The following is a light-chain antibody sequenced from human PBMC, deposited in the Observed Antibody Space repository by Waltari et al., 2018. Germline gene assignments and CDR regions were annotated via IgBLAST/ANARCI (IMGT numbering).Light chain of an antibody. Sequence: QSVLTQPPSASGTPGQRVTISCSGSSSNIGSNTVNWYQQLPGTAPKLLIYSINQRPSGVPDRCSGSKSGTSASLAISGLQSEDEADYYCAAWDDSLNGWVFGGGTKLTVL. CDR3: AAWDDSLNGWV. CDR1: SSNIGSNT. J-gene: IGLJ3*02. V-gene: IGLV1-44*01. CDR2: SIN.